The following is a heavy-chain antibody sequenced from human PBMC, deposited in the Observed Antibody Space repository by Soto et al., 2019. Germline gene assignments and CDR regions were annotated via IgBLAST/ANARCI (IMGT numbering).Heavy chain of an antibody. Sequence: PGGSLRLSCAASGFTFSSYAMSWVRQAPGKGLEWVSAISGSGGSTYYADSVKGRFTISRDNSKNTLYLQMNSLRAEDTAVYYCAKGPRHGGIVVVVAATVYFDYWGQGTLVTVSS. J-gene: IGHJ4*02. CDR2: ISGSGGST. CDR1: GFTFSSYA. CDR3: AKGPRHGGIVVVVAATVYFDY. D-gene: IGHD2-15*01. V-gene: IGHV3-23*01.